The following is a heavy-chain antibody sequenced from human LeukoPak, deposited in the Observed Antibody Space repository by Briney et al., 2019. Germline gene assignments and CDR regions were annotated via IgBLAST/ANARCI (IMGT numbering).Heavy chain of an antibody. Sequence: GESLKISCKGSRYSFTSYWIGWVRQMPGKGLEWMGIIYPGDSDTRYSPSFQGQVTISADKSISTAYLQWNSLKASDTAMYYCARFVGACSGGSCYSDYWGQGTLVTVPS. CDR1: RYSFTSYW. D-gene: IGHD2-15*01. J-gene: IGHJ4*02. CDR3: ARFVGACSGGSCYSDY. V-gene: IGHV5-51*01. CDR2: IYPGDSDT.